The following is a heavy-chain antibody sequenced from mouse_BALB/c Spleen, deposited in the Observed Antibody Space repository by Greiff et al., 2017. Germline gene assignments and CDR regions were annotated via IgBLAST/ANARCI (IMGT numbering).Heavy chain of an antibody. CDR2: IDPANGNT. Sequence: EVKLQESGAELVKPGASVKLSCTASGFNIKDTYMHWVKQRPEQGLEWIGRIDPANGNTKYDPKFQGKATITADTSSNTAYLQLSSLTSEDTAVYYCAQYYYGSSYSWFAYWGQGTLVTVSA. V-gene: IGHV14-3*02. D-gene: IGHD1-1*01. CDR3: AQYYYGSSYSWFAY. CDR1: GFNIKDTY. J-gene: IGHJ3*01.